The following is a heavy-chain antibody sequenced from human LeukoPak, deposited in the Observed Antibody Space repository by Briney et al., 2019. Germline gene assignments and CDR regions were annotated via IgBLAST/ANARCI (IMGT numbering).Heavy chain of an antibody. CDR3: ARAYGDYVGGADAFDI. V-gene: IGHV4-4*07. CDR2: IYTSGST. Sequence: SETLSLTCTVSGGSISSYYWSWIRQPAGKGLEWIGRIYTSGSTNYNPSLKSRVTMSVDTSKNQFSLKLSSVTAADTAVYYCARAYGDYVGGADAFDIWGQGTMVTVSS. CDR1: GGSISSYY. D-gene: IGHD4-17*01. J-gene: IGHJ3*02.